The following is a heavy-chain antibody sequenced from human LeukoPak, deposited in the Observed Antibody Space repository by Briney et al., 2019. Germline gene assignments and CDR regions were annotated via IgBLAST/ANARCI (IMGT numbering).Heavy chain of an antibody. CDR1: GHTLKDLS. J-gene: IGHJ4*02. CDR2: FDHEEDER. Sequence: ASLKLSCNAFGHTLKDLSWHWIRQAPGKGLEWLGGFDHEEDERMYPPTFQGRVTVTEDNSIDTAYMELTSLSSDETGVYYCSTETAGNYWDQGPLVTVSS. CDR3: STETAGNY. V-gene: IGHV1-24*01.